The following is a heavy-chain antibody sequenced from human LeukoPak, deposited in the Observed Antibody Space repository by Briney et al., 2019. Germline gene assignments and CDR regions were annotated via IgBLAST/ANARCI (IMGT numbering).Heavy chain of an antibody. CDR2: IIPILGIA. V-gene: IGHV1-69*04. CDR3: AEGLDSYYYGMDV. D-gene: IGHD2-2*03. J-gene: IGHJ6*02. CDR1: GGTFSSYA. Sequence: SVKVSCKASGGTFSSYAISWVRQAPGQGLEWMGRIIPILGIANYAQKFQGRVTITADKSTSTAYMELSSLRSGDTAVYYCAEGLDSYYYGMDVWGQGTTVTVSS.